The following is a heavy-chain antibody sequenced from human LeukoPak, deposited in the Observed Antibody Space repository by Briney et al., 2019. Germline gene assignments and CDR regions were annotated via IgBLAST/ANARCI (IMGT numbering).Heavy chain of an antibody. J-gene: IGHJ4*02. CDR3: ARGLGSYSGGH. Sequence: SETLSLTCTVSGGSISSSSYYWGWIRQPPGKGLEWIGSIYYSGSTYYNPSLKSRVTISVDTSKNQFSLKLSSVTAADTAVYYCARGLGSYSGGHWGQGNQVTVSS. CDR2: IYYSGST. D-gene: IGHD1-26*01. CDR1: GGSISSSSYY. V-gene: IGHV4-39*07.